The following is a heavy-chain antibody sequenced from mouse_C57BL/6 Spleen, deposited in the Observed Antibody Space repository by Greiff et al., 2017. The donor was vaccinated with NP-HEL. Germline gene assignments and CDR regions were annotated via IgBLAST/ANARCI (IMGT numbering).Heavy chain of an antibody. J-gene: IGHJ2*01. CDR3: TTHGSYLVY. Sequence: VQLQQSGAELVRPGASVKLSCTASGFNIKDDYMHWVKQRPEQGLEWIGWIDPENGDTEYASKFQGKATITADTSSNTAYLQLSSLTSEDTAVYYCTTHGSYLVYWGQGTTLTVAS. V-gene: IGHV14-4*01. D-gene: IGHD2-2*01. CDR2: IDPENGDT. CDR1: GFNIKDDY.